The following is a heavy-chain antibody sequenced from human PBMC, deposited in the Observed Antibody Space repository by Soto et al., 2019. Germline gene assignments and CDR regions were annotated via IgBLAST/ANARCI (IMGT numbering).Heavy chain of an antibody. CDR1: GNTFSSYA. J-gene: IGHJ4*02. V-gene: IGHV3-23*01. CDR3: TKHQRSNMATRPGAY. Sequence: VQLLESGGGLVQPGGSLRLSCTTSGNTFSSYAMSWVRQPPGKGLEWVSSMSGSDGRTYYADSVKGRFTISRDNSKNTLYLQMKSLRAEDTAVYYCTKHQRSNMATRPGAYWGQGTLVTVSS. CDR2: MSGSDGRT. D-gene: IGHD3-10*01.